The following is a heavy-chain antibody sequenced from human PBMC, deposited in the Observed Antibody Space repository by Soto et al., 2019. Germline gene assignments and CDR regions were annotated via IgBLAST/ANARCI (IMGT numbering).Heavy chain of an antibody. CDR3: TRDASRDSSARGWFDP. CDR2: ISSNSAYI. J-gene: IGHJ5*02. CDR1: GFTFRSFT. D-gene: IGHD6-13*01. Sequence: GGSLRLSCAASGFTFRSFTMNWVRQSPGKGLEWVSTISSNSAYIYYTDALRGRFTISRDNAKNSLHLQMNSLRAEDTAVYYCTRDASRDSSARGWFDPWGPGTLVTVS. V-gene: IGHV3-21*01.